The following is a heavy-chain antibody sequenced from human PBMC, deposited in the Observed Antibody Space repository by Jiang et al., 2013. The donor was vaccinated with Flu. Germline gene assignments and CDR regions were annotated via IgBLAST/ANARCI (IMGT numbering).Heavy chain of an antibody. CDR2: IYYTGST. CDR1: GGSISSRSCH. CDR3: ARRYWDEADQYDY. V-gene: IGHV4-39*01. Sequence: GLLKPSETLSLTCTVSGGSISSRSCHWDWIRQPPGKGLEWIGSIYYTGSTHYNPSLKSRVTISVDTSNNQFSLRLNSVTAADTAVYYCARRYWDEADQYDYWGQGTLVAISS. J-gene: IGHJ4*02. D-gene: IGHD3-10*01.